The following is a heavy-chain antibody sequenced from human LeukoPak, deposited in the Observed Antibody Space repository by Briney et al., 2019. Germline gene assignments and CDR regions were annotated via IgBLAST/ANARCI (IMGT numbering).Heavy chain of an antibody. CDR3: AKGGGGRLIYYYYMDV. D-gene: IGHD3-16*01. V-gene: IGHV3-7*03. CDR1: GFNFSTYW. CDR2: IKEDGSEI. J-gene: IGHJ6*03. Sequence: GGSLRLSCTASGFNFSTYWMTWVRQVPGKGLEWVANIKEDGSEIYYVDAVKGRFTISRDNAKNSLYLQMNSLRAEDMALYYCAKGGGGRLIYYYYMDVWGKGTTVTVSS.